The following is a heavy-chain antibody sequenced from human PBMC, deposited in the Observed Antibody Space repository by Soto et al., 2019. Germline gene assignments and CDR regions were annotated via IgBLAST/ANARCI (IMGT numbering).Heavy chain of an antibody. CDR2: IYHGGTT. CDR3: ARVHGKVEDGSTFYY. J-gene: IGHJ4*01. D-gene: IGHD2-2*01. CDR1: GDSLSSGSY. Sequence: SETLSLTCTVPGDSLSSGSYSAWIRQPPGKGPEWIASIYHGGTTFYNPSLKSRITISVDTSNNQFSLKLTSVTAADTPVYYCARVHGKVEDGSTFYYWGHRTLV. V-gene: IGHV4-38-2*02.